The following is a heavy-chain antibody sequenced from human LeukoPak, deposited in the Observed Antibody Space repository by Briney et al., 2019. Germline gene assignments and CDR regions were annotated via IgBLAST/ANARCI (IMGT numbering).Heavy chain of an antibody. J-gene: IGHJ6*02. V-gene: IGHV3-30*18. D-gene: IGHD3-3*01. CDR3: AKDQGGADFWSGYYLPIYYYGMDV. CDR1: GFTFSSYG. Sequence: PGGSLRLSCAASGFTFSSYGMHWVRQASGKGLEWVAVISYDGSNKYYADSVKGRFTISRDNSKNTLYLQMNSLRAEDTAVYYCAKDQGGADFWSGYYLPIYYYGMDVWGQGTTVTVSS. CDR2: ISYDGSNK.